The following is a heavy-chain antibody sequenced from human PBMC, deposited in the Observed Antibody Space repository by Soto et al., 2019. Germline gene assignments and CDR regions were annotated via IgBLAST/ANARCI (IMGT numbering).Heavy chain of an antibody. CDR3: ASERLCAADCYFFDV. D-gene: IGHD2-21*02. CDR1: GLTLRNSE. J-gene: IGHJ4*01. Sequence: GGSRRFSFAASGLTLRNSEMNGFRQAPGKGLEWISKMSGSNNNIYSADYVRGSFTSSRDNAKNYLYLQINRLRAEDTAIYSCASERLCAADCYFFDVWGQGTQVTVSS. CDR2: MSGSNNNI. V-gene: IGHV3-48*03.